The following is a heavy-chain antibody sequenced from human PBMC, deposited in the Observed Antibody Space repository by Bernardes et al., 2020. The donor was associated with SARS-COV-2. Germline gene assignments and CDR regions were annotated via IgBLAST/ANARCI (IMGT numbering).Heavy chain of an antibody. CDR3: ARGYVDTAMVPSFSFDY. Sequence: GGSLRLSCAASGFTFRSYSMNWVQKAPGKGLEWVSSISSSSSYIYYADSVKGRFTISRDNAKNSLYLQMNSLRAEDTAVYYCARGYVDTAMVPSFSFDYWGQGTLVTVSS. D-gene: IGHD5-18*01. J-gene: IGHJ4*02. CDR1: GFTFRSYS. CDR2: ISSSSSYI. V-gene: IGHV3-21*01.